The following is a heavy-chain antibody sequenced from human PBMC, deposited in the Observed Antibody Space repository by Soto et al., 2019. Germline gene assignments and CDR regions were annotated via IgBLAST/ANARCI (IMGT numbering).Heavy chain of an antibody. CDR1: GFTFSSYW. CDR3: ARDLCRVGTIFGVVDEWCYMDV. CDR2: INSDGSST. J-gene: IGHJ6*03. Sequence: EVQLVESGGGLVQPGGSLRLSCAASGFTFSSYWMHWVRQAPGKGLVWVSRINSDGSSTSYADSVKGRFTISRDNAKNTLYLQMNSLRAEDTAVYYCARDLCRVGTIFGVVDEWCYMDVWGKGTTVTVSS. V-gene: IGHV3-74*01. D-gene: IGHD3-3*01.